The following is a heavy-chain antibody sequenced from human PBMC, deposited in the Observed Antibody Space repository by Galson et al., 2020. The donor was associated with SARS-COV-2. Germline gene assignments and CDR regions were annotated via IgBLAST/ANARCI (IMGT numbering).Heavy chain of an antibody. CDR1: GFTFSYYT. J-gene: IGHJ4*02. Sequence: TGGSLRLSCAASGFTFSYYTIHWVRQAPGKGLEWVALISNDGSKISYADSVKGRFTISRDNSKNTQYLQMSSLRVEDTAVYYCARDLFRGGSYLYYFDYWGQGTMVTVSS. V-gene: IGHV3-30-3*01. CDR3: ARDLFRGGSYLYYFDY. CDR2: ISNDGSKI. D-gene: IGHD1-26*01.